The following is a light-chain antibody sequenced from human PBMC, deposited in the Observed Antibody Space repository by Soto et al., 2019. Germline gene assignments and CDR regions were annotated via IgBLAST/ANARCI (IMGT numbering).Light chain of an antibody. J-gene: IGLJ1*01. CDR2: EVS. Sequence: SALTQPRSVSGSPGQSVTISCTGTSSDVGGFNYVSWYQQHPGKAPTLMIYEVSKRPSGVPDRFSGSKSGNTASLTISGLQAEDEADYYCCSYAGSYTYVFGTGPKVTVL. V-gene: IGLV2-11*01. CDR3: CSYAGSYTYV. CDR1: SSDVGGFNY.